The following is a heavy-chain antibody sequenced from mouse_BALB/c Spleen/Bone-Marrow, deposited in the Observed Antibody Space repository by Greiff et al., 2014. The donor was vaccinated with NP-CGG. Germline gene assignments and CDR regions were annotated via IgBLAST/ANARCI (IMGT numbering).Heavy chain of an antibody. Sequence: QGQLQQSGAELVKPGASVKLSCKASGYTFTSYYMYWGEQRPGQGLEWIGGINPSNGGTNFNEKFKSKATLTVDKSSSTAYMQLSSLTSEDSAVYYCTSIYYDYDAGYAMDYWGQGTSVTVSS. CDR3: TSIYYDYDAGYAMDY. D-gene: IGHD2-4*01. J-gene: IGHJ4*01. CDR2: INPSNGGT. V-gene: IGHV1S16*01. CDR1: GYTFTSYY.